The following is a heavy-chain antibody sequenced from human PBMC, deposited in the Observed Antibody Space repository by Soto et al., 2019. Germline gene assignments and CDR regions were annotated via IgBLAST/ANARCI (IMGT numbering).Heavy chain of an antibody. J-gene: IGHJ6*02. D-gene: IGHD3-3*01. CDR3: ARGRYYDFWSGLNYYGMDV. V-gene: IGHV4-34*01. CDR1: GGSFSGYY. Sequence: SETLSLTCAVYGGSFSGYYWSWIRQPPGKGLEWIGEINHSGSTNYNPSLKSRVTISVGTSKNQFSLKLSSVTAADTAVYYCARGRYYDFWSGLNYYGMDVWGQGTTVT. CDR2: INHSGST.